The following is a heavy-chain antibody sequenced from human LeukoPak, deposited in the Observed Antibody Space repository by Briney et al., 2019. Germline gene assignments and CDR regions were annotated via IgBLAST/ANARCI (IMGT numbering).Heavy chain of an antibody. Sequence: GGSLRLSCAASGFTFSDYSMNWVRQAPGKGLEWVSSISSSSSYIYYADSVKGRFTISRDNAKNSLYLQMNRLRAEDTAVYYCTRDGFRGPDSWGQGTLVTVSS. CDR3: TRDGFRGPDS. CDR2: ISSSSSYI. CDR1: GFTFSDYS. D-gene: IGHD3-10*01. V-gene: IGHV3-21*01. J-gene: IGHJ4*02.